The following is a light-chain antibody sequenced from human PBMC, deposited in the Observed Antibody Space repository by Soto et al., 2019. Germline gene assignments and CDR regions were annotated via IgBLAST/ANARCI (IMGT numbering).Light chain of an antibody. V-gene: IGLV2-14*01. CDR3: SSYTSSSTRV. Sequence: QSALTQPASVSGSPGQSITISCTGTSSDVGGYNYVSWYQQHPGKAPKLMIYEVSNRPSGVSNRFSGSKSGNTASLTTSGLQAEDEADYYCSSYTSSSTRVFGGGTTVT. CDR1: SSDVGGYNY. J-gene: IGLJ3*02. CDR2: EVS.